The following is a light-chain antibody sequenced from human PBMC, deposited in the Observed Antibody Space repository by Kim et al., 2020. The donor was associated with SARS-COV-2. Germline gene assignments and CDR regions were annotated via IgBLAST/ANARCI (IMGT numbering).Light chain of an antibody. V-gene: IGKV1-12*01. CDR2: AAS. J-gene: IGKJ5*01. CDR1: QGLGSW. CDR3: QQAKAFPIT. Sequence: ASVGDRVTITCRASQGLGSWLAWYQQKPGKPPNLLIYAASRLQDGVPSRFSASESGTDFTLTITSVQPEDFATYFCQQAKAFPITFGQGTRLEIK.